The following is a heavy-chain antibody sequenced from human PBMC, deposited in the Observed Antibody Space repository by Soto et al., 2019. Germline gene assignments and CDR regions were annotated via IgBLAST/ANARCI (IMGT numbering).Heavy chain of an antibody. J-gene: IGHJ5*01. CDR3: AKDKRYAAYVGWFAS. Sequence: PGGSLRLSCTASGFTFSSYAMTWVRQAPGRGLEGVSGITASGGRTFYADSVKGRFTISRDNSRSTLYLQMNSLRAEDTAVYYCAKDKRYAAYVGWFASWGQEPLVPLPS. CDR1: GFTFSSYA. D-gene: IGHD5-12*01. CDR2: ITASGGRT. V-gene: IGHV3-23*01.